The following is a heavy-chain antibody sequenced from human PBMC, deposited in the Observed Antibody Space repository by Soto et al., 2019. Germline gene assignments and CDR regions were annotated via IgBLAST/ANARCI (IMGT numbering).Heavy chain of an antibody. CDR3: AKDPEVVVTAPDY. J-gene: IGHJ4*02. Sequence: GGSLRLSCAASGFTFNRYAMNWVRQAAGKGLEWVSGISGSGATTYYADSVKGRFTISRDNSKNTLYLQMNSLGAGDTAVYYCAKDPEVVVTAPDYSGQGPLVTLSS. CDR1: GFTFNRYA. CDR2: ISGSGATT. V-gene: IGHV3-23*01. D-gene: IGHD2-21*02.